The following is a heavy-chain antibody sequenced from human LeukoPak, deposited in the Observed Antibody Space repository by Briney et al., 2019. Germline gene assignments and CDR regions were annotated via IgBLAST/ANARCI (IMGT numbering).Heavy chain of an antibody. V-gene: IGHV4-39*01. D-gene: IGHD3-22*01. J-gene: IGHJ6*02. CDR3: ARHPLYYYDSSGYGYYYYYGMDV. CDR2: IYYSGST. CDR1: GGSISSSIYY. Sequence: SETLSLTCTVSGGSISSSIYYWGWIRQPPGKGLEWIGSIYYSGSTYYNPSLKSRVTISVDTSKNQFSLKLSSVTAADTAVYYCARHPLYYYDSSGYGYYYYYGMDVWGQGTTVTVSS.